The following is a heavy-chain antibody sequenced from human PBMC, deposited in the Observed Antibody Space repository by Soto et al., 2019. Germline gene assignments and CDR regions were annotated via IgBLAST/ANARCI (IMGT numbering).Heavy chain of an antibody. J-gene: IGHJ4*02. Sequence: AASVKVSCKASGGTFSSYAISWVRQAPGQGLEWMGGIIPIFGTANYAQKFQGRVTITADESTSTAYMELSSLRSEDTAVYYCASQGYCISTSCPVDYWGQGTLVTVSS. V-gene: IGHV1-69*13. CDR3: ASQGYCISTSCPVDY. CDR1: GGTFSSYA. D-gene: IGHD2-2*01. CDR2: IIPIFGTA.